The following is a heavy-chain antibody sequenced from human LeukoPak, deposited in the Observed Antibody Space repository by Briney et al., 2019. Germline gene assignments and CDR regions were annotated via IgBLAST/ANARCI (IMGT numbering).Heavy chain of an antibody. Sequence: GGSLRLSCAASGFTVSSYWMHWVRQAPGKGLVWVSVVKSDGSTNYADSVKGRFTISRDNSKNKVSLQMNSLRAEDTGLYSFARAPSEIGGYYAEYFRHWGQGTLVTVSS. CDR3: ARAPSEIGGYYAEYFRH. J-gene: IGHJ1*01. CDR1: GFTVSSYW. CDR2: VKSDGST. V-gene: IGHV3-74*01. D-gene: IGHD3-22*01.